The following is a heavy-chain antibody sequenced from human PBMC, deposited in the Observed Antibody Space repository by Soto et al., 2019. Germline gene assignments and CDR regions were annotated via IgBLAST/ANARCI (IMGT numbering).Heavy chain of an antibody. CDR1: GFTFSSYS. J-gene: IGHJ4*02. Sequence: GGSLRLSCAASGFTFSSYSMNWVRQAPGKGLEWVSYISSSSSTIYYADSVKGRFTISRDNAKNSLYLQMNSLRAEDTAVYYCAREGETLWFGELFDYWGQGTLVTVSS. CDR2: ISSSSSTI. V-gene: IGHV3-48*01. CDR3: AREGETLWFGELFDY. D-gene: IGHD3-10*01.